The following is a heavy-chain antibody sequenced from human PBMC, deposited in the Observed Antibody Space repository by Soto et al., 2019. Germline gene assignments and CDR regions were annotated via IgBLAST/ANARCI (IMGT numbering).Heavy chain of an antibody. V-gene: IGHV3-7*01. CDR3: ARGGSPDI. D-gene: IGHD3-10*01. J-gene: IGHJ3*02. Sequence: EVQLVESGGGLVQPGGSLRLSCVVSGFTFSSNWMSWVRRAPGRGVEWVANMKQDGSEKHYVDSVKGRFTISRDNARNSRGLQMNSLRVEDTAVSYCARGGSPDIWGQGTMVTVSS. CDR1: GFTFSSNW. CDR2: MKQDGSEK.